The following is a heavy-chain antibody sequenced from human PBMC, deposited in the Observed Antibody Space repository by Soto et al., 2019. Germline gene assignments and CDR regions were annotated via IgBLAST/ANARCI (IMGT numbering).Heavy chain of an antibody. V-gene: IGHV1-8*01. CDR3: ARAAVVAATYIHNYYYYMDV. CDR2: MNPNSGNT. Sequence: QVQLVQSGAEVKKPGASVKVSCKASGYTFTSYDINWVRQATGQGLEWRGWMNPNSGNTGYAQKFQGRVTMTRHTSISTAYMELRSLRSEDTAGYYCARAAVVAATYIHNYYYYMDVWGKGTPVTVSS. J-gene: IGHJ6*03. D-gene: IGHD2-15*01. CDR1: GYTFTSYD.